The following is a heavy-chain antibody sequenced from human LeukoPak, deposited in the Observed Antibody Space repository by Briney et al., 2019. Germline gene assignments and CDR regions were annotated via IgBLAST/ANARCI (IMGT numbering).Heavy chain of an antibody. CDR1: GFTFSSYG. CDR2: ISYDGSNK. V-gene: IGHV3-30*18. CDR3: AKDPDSSGWYYFDY. Sequence: PGRSLRLSCAASGFTFSSYGMHWVRQAPGKGLGWVAVISYDGSNKYYADSVKGRFTISSDNSKNTLYLQMNSLRAEDTAVYYCAKDPDSSGWYYFDYWGQGTLVTVSS. J-gene: IGHJ4*02. D-gene: IGHD6-19*01.